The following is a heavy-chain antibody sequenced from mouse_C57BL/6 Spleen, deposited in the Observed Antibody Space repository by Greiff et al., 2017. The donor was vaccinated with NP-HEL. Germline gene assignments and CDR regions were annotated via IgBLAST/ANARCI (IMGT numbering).Heavy chain of an antibody. CDR1: GYTFTSYW. Sequence: QVQLKQPGAELVMPGASVKLSCKASGYTFTSYWMHWVKQRPGQGLEWIGEIDPSDSYTNYNQKFKGKSTLTVDKSSSTAYMQLSSLTSEDSAVYYCARYNSKFLYAMDYWGQGTSVTVSS. CDR3: ARYNSKFLYAMDY. V-gene: IGHV1-69*01. D-gene: IGHD2-5*01. CDR2: IDPSDSYT. J-gene: IGHJ4*01.